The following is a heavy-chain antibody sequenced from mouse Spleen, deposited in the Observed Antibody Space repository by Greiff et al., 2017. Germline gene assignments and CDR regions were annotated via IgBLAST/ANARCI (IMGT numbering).Heavy chain of an antibody. CDR1: GYTFTDHT. CDR2: IYPRDGST. CDR3: ARGDYYYGSSHYFDY. Sequence: QVQLKESDAELVKPGASVKISCKVSGYTFTDHTIHWMKQRPEQGLEWIGYIYPRDGSTKYNEKFKGKATLTADKSSSTAYMQLNSLTSEDSAVYFCARGDYYYGSSHYFDYWGQGTTLTVSS. J-gene: IGHJ2*01. D-gene: IGHD1-1*01. V-gene: IGHV1-78*01.